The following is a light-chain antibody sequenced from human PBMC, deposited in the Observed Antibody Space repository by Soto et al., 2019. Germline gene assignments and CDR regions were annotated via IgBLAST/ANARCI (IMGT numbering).Light chain of an antibody. Sequence: IRLTQSPATLSLSQGERATLSCRASQSVSFNSLAWYQQKPGQAPRLLIYATSYRATGIPDRFSASGAGTDFTLTISRLEPEDLAVYYCQQYGRSPLTFGQGTKVDVK. J-gene: IGKJ1*01. V-gene: IGKV3-20*01. CDR1: QSVSFNS. CDR3: QQYGRSPLT. CDR2: ATS.